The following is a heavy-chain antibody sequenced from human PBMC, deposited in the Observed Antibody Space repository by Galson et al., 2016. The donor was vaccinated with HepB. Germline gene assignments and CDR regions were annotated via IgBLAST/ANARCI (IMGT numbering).Heavy chain of an antibody. Sequence: SVKVSCKASGGSFNSYGISWVRQAPGQGLEWMGEIIPMFATPNYAQKFRGRVTLSADESTNTAYTELSSLTSDDTAVYYCSRGLAPDAFDIWGQGTMVTVSS. CDR3: SRGLAPDAFDI. CDR2: IIPMFATP. CDR1: GGSFNSYG. V-gene: IGHV1-69*13. J-gene: IGHJ3*02.